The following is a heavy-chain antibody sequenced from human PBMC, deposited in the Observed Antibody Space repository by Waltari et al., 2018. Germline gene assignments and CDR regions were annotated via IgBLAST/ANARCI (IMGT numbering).Heavy chain of an antibody. Sequence: QVQLQQWGAGLLKPSETLSLTFAVYGGSFSGYHWSWIRQPPGKGLEWIGEINHSGSTNYNPSLKSRVTISVDTSKNQFSLKLSSVTAADTAVYYCAREVDYIWGSYRKGGWFDPWGQGTLVTVSS. J-gene: IGHJ5*02. CDR1: GGSFSGYH. CDR3: AREVDYIWGSYRKGGWFDP. V-gene: IGHV4-34*01. D-gene: IGHD3-16*02. CDR2: INHSGST.